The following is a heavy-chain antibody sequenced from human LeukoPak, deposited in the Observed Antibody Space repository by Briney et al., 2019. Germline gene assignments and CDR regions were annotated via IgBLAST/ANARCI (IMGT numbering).Heavy chain of an antibody. CDR3: ARDDGYSYGFPY. V-gene: IGHV3-21*01. J-gene: IGHJ4*02. CDR2: ISSSSSYI. D-gene: IGHD5-18*01. CDR1: GFTFSSYT. Sequence: GGSPRLSCAASGFTFSSYTMSWARQAPGKGLEWVSSISSSSSYIYYADSMKGRFTISRDNAKNSLYLQMNSLRAEDTAVYYCARDDGYSYGFPYWGQGTLVTVSS.